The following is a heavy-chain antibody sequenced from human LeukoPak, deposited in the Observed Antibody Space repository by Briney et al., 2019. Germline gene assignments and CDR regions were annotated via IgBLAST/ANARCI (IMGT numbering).Heavy chain of an antibody. D-gene: IGHD3-10*01. CDR2: INHNGST. CDR3: ARGRYYYGSGKYWFDP. CDR1: GGSFSGYY. V-gene: IGHV4-34*01. J-gene: IGHJ5*02. Sequence: SSETLSLTCAVYGGSFSGYYWSWGRQPPGKGLGCIGEINHNGSTTYNPSLTRRVTISVDTSKNQFSLKLSSVTAADTAVYYCARGRYYYGSGKYWFDPWGQGTLVTVSS.